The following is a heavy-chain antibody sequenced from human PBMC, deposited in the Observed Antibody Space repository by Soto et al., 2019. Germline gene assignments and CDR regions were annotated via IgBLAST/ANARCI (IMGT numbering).Heavy chain of an antibody. D-gene: IGHD4-17*01. CDR2: IYYSGST. CDR1: GGSISSSSYY. J-gene: IGHJ3*02. V-gene: IGHV4-39*01. CDR3: ARQMITTVTTAFDI. Sequence: SETLSLTCTVSGGSISSSSYYWGWIRQPPGKGLEWIGSIYYSGSTYYNPSLKSRVTISVDTSKNQFSLKLSSVTAADTAVYYCARQMITTVTTAFDIWGQGTMVTVSS.